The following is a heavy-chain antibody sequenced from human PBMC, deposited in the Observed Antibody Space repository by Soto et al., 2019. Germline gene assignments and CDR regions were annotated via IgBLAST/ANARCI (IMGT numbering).Heavy chain of an antibody. Sequence: GGSLRLSCAASGFTFSSYAMSWVRQAPGKGLEWVSAISGSGGSTYYADSVKGRFTISRDNSKNTLYLQMNSLRAEDTAVYYCAKDLGRDGYNGIDYWGQGTLVTVS. V-gene: IGHV3-23*01. CDR1: GFTFSSYA. CDR3: AKDLGRDGYNGIDY. J-gene: IGHJ4*02. D-gene: IGHD5-12*01. CDR2: ISGSGGST.